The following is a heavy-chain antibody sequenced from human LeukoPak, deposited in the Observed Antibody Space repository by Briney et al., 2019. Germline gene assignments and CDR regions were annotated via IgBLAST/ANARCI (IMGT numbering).Heavy chain of an antibody. J-gene: IGHJ4*02. CDR2: IKWNGGST. V-gene: IGHV3-20*04. D-gene: IGHD1-26*01. CDR3: ASGGIYYGAAFDF. Sequence: PGGSLRLSCSAPGFTLDDYGRSWVRQAPGKGLEWVSGIKWNGGSTGYADSVKGRFTISRDNAKNSLYLQMNSLRAEDTALYYCASGGIYYGAAFDFWGQGSLVTVSA. CDR1: GFTLDDYG.